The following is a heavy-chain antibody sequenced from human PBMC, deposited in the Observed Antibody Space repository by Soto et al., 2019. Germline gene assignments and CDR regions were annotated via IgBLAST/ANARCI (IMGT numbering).Heavy chain of an antibody. V-gene: IGHV4-39*01. CDR3: ASGSGWAWQLVLPGIDY. CDR1: GGSISSSSYY. D-gene: IGHD6-6*01. CDR2: IYYSGST. Sequence: SETLSLTCTVSGGSISSSSYYWGWIRQPPGKGLEWIGSIYYSGSTYYNPSLKSRVTISVDTSKNQFSLKLSSVTAADTAVYYCASGSGWAWQLVLPGIDYWGQGTLVTVSS. J-gene: IGHJ4*02.